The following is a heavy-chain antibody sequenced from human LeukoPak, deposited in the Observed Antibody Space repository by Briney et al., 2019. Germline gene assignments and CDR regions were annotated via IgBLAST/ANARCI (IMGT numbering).Heavy chain of an antibody. CDR2: IKQDGSEK. Sequence: GGSLRLSCAASGFTFSSYWMSWVRQAPGKGLEWVANIKQDGSEKYYVDSVKGRFTISRDNAKNSLYLQMNSLRAEDTAVYYCARDFVPGIAVAGLRYWGQGTLVTVSS. V-gene: IGHV3-7*01. J-gene: IGHJ4*02. CDR1: GFTFSSYW. D-gene: IGHD6-19*01. CDR3: ARDFVPGIAVAGLRY.